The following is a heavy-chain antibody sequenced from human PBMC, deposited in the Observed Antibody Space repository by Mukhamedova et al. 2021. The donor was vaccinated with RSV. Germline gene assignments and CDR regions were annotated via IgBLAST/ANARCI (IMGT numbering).Heavy chain of an antibody. V-gene: IGHV3-53*01. Sequence: GLEWVSVIYSAGTTYYMDSVKGRFTISRDNSKNTVYLQMNSLRVEDTAVYYCARDGDGPSGFDPWGQGTLVTVSS. CDR2: IYSAGTT. CDR3: ARDGDGPSGFDP. D-gene: IGHD5-24*01. J-gene: IGHJ5*02.